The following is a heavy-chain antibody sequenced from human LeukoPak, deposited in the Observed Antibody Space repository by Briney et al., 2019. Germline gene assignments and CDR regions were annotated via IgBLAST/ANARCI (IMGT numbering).Heavy chain of an antibody. D-gene: IGHD1-26*01. CDR2: INHSGST. CDR3: ARGGGSYYQDN. V-gene: IGHV4-34*01. CDR1: GGSFSGYY. Sequence: SETLSLTCAVYGGSFSGYYWSWIRQPPGKGLEWIGEINHSGSTNYNPSLKSRVTISVDTSKNQFSLKLSSVTAADTAVYYCARGGGSYYQDNWGQGTLVTVSS. J-gene: IGHJ4*02.